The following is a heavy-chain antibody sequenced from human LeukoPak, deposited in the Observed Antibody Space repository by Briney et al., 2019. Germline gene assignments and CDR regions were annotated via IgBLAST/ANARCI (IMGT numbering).Heavy chain of an antibody. CDR2: INQDGSEK. CDR1: GFTFSRYW. V-gene: IGHV3-7*04. J-gene: IGHJ4*02. D-gene: IGHD5-24*01. CDR3: ARDPTTIRRGYFDY. Sequence: TGGSLRLSCAASGFTFSRYWMSWVRQAPGKRLECVANINQDGSEKFYVDSVKGRFTISRDNAKNSLYLQMNSLRAEDTAVYYCARDPTTIRRGYFDYWGQGSRVTVSS.